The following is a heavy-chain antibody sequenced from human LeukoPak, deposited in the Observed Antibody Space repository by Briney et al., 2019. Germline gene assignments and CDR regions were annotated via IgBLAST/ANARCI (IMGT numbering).Heavy chain of an antibody. CDR3: AKDLRSSADSKMGAADY. J-gene: IGHJ4*02. CDR1: GFTFSSYG. V-gene: IGHV3-30*02. Sequence: GGSLRLSCAASGFTFSSYGMHWVRQAPGKGLEWVYADSVKGRFTISRDSSKNTLYLQMNSLRAEDTAVYYCAKDLRSSADSKMGAADYWGQGTLVTVSS. D-gene: IGHD1-26*01.